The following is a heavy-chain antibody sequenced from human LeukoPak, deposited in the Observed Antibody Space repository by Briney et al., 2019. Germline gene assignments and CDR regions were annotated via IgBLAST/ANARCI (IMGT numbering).Heavy chain of an antibody. J-gene: IGHJ4*02. CDR1: GFTFSTYW. V-gene: IGHV3-7*01. CDR2: TREDGSEK. D-gene: IGHD3-10*01. Sequence: LPGGSLRLSCTASGFTFSTYWMSWVRQAPGKGLEWVANTREDGSEKYYVDSVKGRFTISRDNAKNSLYLQMNSLRAEDTAVYYCARELAGHYYGSGSSFDYWGQGTLVTVSS. CDR3: ARELAGHYYGSGSSFDY.